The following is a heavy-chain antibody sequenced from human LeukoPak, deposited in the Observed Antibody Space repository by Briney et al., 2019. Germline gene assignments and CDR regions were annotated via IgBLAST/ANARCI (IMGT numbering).Heavy chain of an antibody. V-gene: IGHV4-61*02. CDR1: GGSISSGSYY. J-gene: IGHJ3*02. Sequence: SQTLSLTCTVSGGSISSGSYYWSRIRQPAGKGLEWIGRIYTSGSTNYNPSLKSRVTISGDTSKNQFSLRLGSVTAADTAVYYCARDLDAFDIWGQGTMVTVSS. CDR3: ARDLDAFDI. CDR2: IYTSGST.